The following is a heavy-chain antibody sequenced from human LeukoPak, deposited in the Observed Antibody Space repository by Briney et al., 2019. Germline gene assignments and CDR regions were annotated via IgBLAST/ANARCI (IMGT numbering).Heavy chain of an antibody. CDR3: AKDDHDYYDSSGYVDY. CDR1: GFTFDDYA. CDR2: ISWNSGSI. D-gene: IGHD3-22*01. J-gene: IGHJ4*02. Sequence: HPGGSLRLSCAASGFTFDDYAMHWVRQAPGKGLEWVSGISWNSGSIGYADSVKGRFTISRDNAKNSLYLQMNSLRAEDTALYYCAKDDHDYYDSSGYVDYWGQGTLVTVSS. V-gene: IGHV3-9*01.